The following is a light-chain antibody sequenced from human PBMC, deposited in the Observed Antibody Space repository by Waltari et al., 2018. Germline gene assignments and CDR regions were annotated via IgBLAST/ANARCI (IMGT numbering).Light chain of an antibody. J-gene: IGKJ5*01. CDR3: QQLNDVPIT. CDR2: AAS. V-gene: IGKV1-9*01. CDR1: QGISNY. Sequence: IQLTQSPSSLSASVGDRVTLTCRASQGISNYLAWYQQKPGKAPKVLIYAASTLQSGVPSLCSGSGSGTDFTLNIGSLQPEDFATYFCQQLNDVPITFGQGTRLEIK.